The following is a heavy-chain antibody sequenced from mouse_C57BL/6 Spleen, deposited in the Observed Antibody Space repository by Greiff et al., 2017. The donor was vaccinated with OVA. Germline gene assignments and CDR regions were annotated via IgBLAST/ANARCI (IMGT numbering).Heavy chain of an antibody. V-gene: IGHV3-6*01. Sequence: DVKLVESGPGLVKPSQSLSLTCSVTGYSITSGYYWNWIRQFPGNKLEWMGYISYDGSNNYNPSLKNRISITRDTSKNQFFLKLNSVTTEDTATYYCARARDYFDYWGQGTTLTVSS. CDR1: GYSITSGYY. CDR3: ARARDYFDY. CDR2: ISYDGSN. J-gene: IGHJ2*01.